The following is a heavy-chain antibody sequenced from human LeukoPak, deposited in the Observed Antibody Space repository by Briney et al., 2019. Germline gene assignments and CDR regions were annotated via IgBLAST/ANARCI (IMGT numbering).Heavy chain of an antibody. CDR2: INPSGGST. CDR3: ARESRLILTGYSAYYYYMDV. Sequence: ASVKVSCKASGYTFTSYYMHWVRQAPGQGLEWMGIINPSGGSTSYAQKFQGRVTMTRDMSTSTVYMELSSLRSEDTAVYYCARESRLILTGYSAYYYYMDVWGEGTTVTVSS. D-gene: IGHD3-9*01. CDR1: GYTFTSYY. V-gene: IGHV1-46*01. J-gene: IGHJ6*03.